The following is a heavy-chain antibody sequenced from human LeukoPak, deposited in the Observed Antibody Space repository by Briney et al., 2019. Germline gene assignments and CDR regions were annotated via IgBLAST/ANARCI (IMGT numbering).Heavy chain of an antibody. CDR2: IVPMFGIP. D-gene: IGHD6-19*01. Sequence: SVRVSCKASGGTFNYYTINWVRQAPGQGLEWMGRIVPMFGIPDYAQKFQGRVTLTADKSTSTAYMELSSLRSEDTAMYYCARDSSGWYHRLWFDPWGQGTLVTVSS. V-gene: IGHV1-69*04. J-gene: IGHJ5*02. CDR1: GGTFNYYT. CDR3: ARDSSGWYHRLWFDP.